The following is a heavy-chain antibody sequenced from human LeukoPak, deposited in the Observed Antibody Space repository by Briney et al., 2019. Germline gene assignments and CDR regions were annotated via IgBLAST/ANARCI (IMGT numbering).Heavy chain of an antibody. J-gene: IGHJ4*02. V-gene: IGHV1-46*01. CDR1: GYTFTSYY. CDR2: INPSGGST. CDR3: ARADRQWLVPSLFDY. Sequence: GASVKVSCKASGYTFTSYYMHWVRQAPGQGLEWMGIINPSGGSTSYAQKFQGRVTMTRDMSTSTVYMELSSLRSEDTAVYYCARADRQWLVPSLFDYWGQGTLVTVSS. D-gene: IGHD6-19*01.